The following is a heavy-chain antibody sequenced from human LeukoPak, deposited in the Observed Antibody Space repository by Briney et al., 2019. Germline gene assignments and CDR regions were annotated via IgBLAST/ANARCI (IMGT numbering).Heavy chain of an antibody. D-gene: IGHD3-22*01. J-gene: IGHJ5*02. CDR1: GGSVSSGSYY. CDR2: IYYSGST. V-gene: IGHV4-61*01. CDR3: ARDRSYYDSSGLGLRWFDP. Sequence: PSETLSLTCTVSGGSVSSGSYYWSWIRQPPGKGLEWIGYIYYSGSTNYNPSLKSRVTISVDTSKNQFSLKLSSVTAADTAVYYCARDRSYYDSSGLGLRWFDPWGQGTLVTVS.